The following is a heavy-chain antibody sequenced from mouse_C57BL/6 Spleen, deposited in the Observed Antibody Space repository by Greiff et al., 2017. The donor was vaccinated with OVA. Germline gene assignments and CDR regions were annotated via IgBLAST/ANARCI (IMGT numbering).Heavy chain of an antibody. D-gene: IGHD2-4*01. Sequence: DVKLVESGGGLVQPGGSLSLSCAASGFTFTDYYMSWVRQPPGKALEWLGFIRNKANGYTTEYSASVKGRFTISRDNSQSILYLQMNALRAEDSATYYCARSPPYDYDLYYYAMDYWGQGTSVTVSS. CDR1: GFTFTDYY. CDR3: ARSPPYDYDLYYYAMDY. CDR2: IRNKANGYTT. J-gene: IGHJ4*01. V-gene: IGHV7-3*01.